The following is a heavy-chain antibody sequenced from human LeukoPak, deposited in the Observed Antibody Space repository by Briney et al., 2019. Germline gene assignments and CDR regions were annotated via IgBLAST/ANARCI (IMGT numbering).Heavy chain of an antibody. CDR2: INPNSGGT. CDR1: GYTFTGYY. J-gene: IGHJ4*02. V-gene: IGHV1-2*02. CDR3: ARVVYRYYYDSSAEFDY. Sequence: ASVKVSCKASGYTFTGYYMHWVQQAPGQGLEWMGWINPNSGGTNYAQKFQGRVTMTRDTSISTAYMELSRLRSDDTAVYYCARVVYRYYYDSSAEFDYWGQGTLVTVSS. D-gene: IGHD3-22*01.